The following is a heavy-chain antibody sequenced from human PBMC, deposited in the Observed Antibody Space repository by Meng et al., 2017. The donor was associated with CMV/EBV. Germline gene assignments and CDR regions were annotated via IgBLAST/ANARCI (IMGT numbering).Heavy chain of an antibody. CDR2: ISAYNGNT. J-gene: IGHJ5*02. CDR3: ARLYIPQGVITGLPGWFDP. CDR1: GYTFTSYG. Sequence: ASVKVSCKASGYTFTSYGISWVRQAPGQGLEWMGWISAYNGNTNYVQKLQGRVTMTTDTSTSTAYMELRSLRSDDTAVYYCARLYIPQGVITGLPGWFDPWGQGTLVTVSS. V-gene: IGHV1-18*01. D-gene: IGHD1-20*01.